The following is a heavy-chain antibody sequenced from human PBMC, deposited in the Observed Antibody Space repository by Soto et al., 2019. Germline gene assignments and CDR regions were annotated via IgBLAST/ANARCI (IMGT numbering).Heavy chain of an antibody. V-gene: IGHV1-18*01. Sequence: QVQLVQSGAEVKKPGASVKVSCKASGYTFTSYGISWVRQAPGQGREWMGWISADNGNTSEAQKLQGRVTMTTDTPTSTAYMELRSLRSEATAVAYCARENGDCSGRYYGCWGQATLVTASS. CDR3: ARENGDCSGRYYGC. J-gene: IGHJ4*02. CDR2: ISADNGNT. CDR1: GYTFTSYG. D-gene: IGHD3-10*02.